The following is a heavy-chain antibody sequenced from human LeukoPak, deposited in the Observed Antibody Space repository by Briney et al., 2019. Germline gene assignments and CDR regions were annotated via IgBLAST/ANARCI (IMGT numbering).Heavy chain of an antibody. CDR2: INTNSVNT. D-gene: IGHD3-10*01. J-gene: IGHJ3*02. CDR1: GYTFTTYD. CDR3: ARRSGSGRHPFHI. Sequence: GASVKVSCKASGYTFTTYDINWVRRASGQGLEWLGYINTNSVNTGYARKFQGRVTITRSTSISTVHMELSSLRSEDTAVYYCARRSGSGRHPFHIWGQGTMVTVSS. V-gene: IGHV1-8*03.